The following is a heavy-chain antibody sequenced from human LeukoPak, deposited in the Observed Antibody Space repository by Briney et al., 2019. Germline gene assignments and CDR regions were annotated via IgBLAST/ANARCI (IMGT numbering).Heavy chain of an antibody. CDR2: IWYDGSNK. Sequence: GGSLRLSCAASGFTFSSYDMHWVRQAPGKGLEWVALIWYDGSNKNYADSVKGRFTISRDNSKSTLLLQMNSMRAEDTAVYYCAREASDAFDIWGQGTMVTVSS. J-gene: IGHJ3*02. CDR3: AREASDAFDI. CDR1: GFTFSSYD. V-gene: IGHV3-33*01.